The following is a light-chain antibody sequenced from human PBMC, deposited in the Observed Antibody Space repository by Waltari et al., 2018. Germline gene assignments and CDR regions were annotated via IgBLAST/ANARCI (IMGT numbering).Light chain of an antibody. CDR2: LNSDGSH. V-gene: IGLV4-69*01. Sequence: QLVLTQSPSASASLGASVKLTCTLSSGHSSTALAWPQQQPEKGPRFLMKLNSDGSHSRGAGIPDRFSGSSSGAERYLTISSLQSEDEADYYCQTWGTGWVFGGGTRLTVL. J-gene: IGLJ3*02. CDR1: SGHSSTA. CDR3: QTWGTGWV.